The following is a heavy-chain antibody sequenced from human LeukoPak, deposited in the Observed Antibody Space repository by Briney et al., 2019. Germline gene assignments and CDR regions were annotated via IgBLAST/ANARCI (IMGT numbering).Heavy chain of an antibody. CDR1: GYTFTGYY. Sequence: EASVKVSCKASGYTFTGYYMHWVRQAPGQGLEWMGWINPNSGGTNYAQKFQGRVTMTRDTSISTAYMELSRLRSDDTAVYYCARANTIFGVVGMAYWGQGTLVTVSS. CDR3: ARANTIFGVVGMAY. V-gene: IGHV1-2*02. D-gene: IGHD3-3*01. CDR2: INPNSGGT. J-gene: IGHJ4*02.